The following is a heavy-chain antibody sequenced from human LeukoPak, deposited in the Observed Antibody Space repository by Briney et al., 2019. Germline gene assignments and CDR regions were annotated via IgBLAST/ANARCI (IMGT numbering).Heavy chain of an antibody. CDR1: GGSFSGYY. CDR3: ARSYYDSSGYYY. D-gene: IGHD3-22*01. V-gene: IGHV4-34*01. J-gene: IGHJ4*02. CDR2: INHSGST. Sequence: PSETLSLTCAVYGGSFSGYYWSWIRQPPGKGLEWIGEINHSGSTNYNPSLKSRVTISVDTSKNQFSLKLSSVTAADTAVYYCARSYYDSSGYYYWGQGTLVTVSS.